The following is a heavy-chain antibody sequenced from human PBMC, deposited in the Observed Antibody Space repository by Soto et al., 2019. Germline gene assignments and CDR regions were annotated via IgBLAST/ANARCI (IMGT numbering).Heavy chain of an antibody. CDR3: ARRFPGTTTGEPYYYYMDV. CDR1: GFTFSSYS. J-gene: IGHJ6*03. V-gene: IGHV3-48*01. D-gene: IGHD1-1*01. Sequence: EVQLVESGGGLVQPGGSLRLSCAASGFTFSSYSMIWVRQAPGKGLEWVSYITSSSSTIYYADSVKGRFTISRDNAQNSLYLQLNSLRAADTAVYYCARRFPGTTTGEPYYYYMDVWGKGTTVTVSS. CDR2: ITSSSSTI.